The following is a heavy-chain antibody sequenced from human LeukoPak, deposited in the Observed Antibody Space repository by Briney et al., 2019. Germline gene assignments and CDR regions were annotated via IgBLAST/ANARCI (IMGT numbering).Heavy chain of an antibody. D-gene: IGHD3-10*01. CDR3: ARSDGYGLVGI. CDR1: GGSISSRSYC. J-gene: IGHJ3*02. Sequence: SETLSLTCTVSGGSISSRSYCWSWIRQPAGKGLEWIGHVHISGSTNYNSSLKSRVTISVDTSKNQFSLKLSSVTAADTAVYYCARSDGYGLVGIWGQGTMVTVSS. CDR2: VHISGST. V-gene: IGHV4-61*09.